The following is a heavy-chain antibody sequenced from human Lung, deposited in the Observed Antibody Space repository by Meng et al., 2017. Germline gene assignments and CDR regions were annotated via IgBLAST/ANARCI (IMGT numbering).Heavy chain of an antibody. CDR3: ARGPTTMAHDFDY. D-gene: IGHD4-11*01. V-gene: IGHV4-34*01. J-gene: IGHJ4*02. CDR1: GGSVSDYY. Sequence: QVQPQQWGPGLVTPSETLSLTCVVSGGSVSDYYWSWIRQPPGKGLEWIGEINHSGSTNYNPSLESRATISVDTSQNNLSLKLSSVTAADSAVYYCARGPTTMAHDFDYWGQGTLVTVSS. CDR2: INHSGST.